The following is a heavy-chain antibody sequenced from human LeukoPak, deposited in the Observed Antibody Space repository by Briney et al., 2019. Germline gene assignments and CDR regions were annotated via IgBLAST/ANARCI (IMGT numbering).Heavy chain of an antibody. D-gene: IGHD6-19*01. V-gene: IGHV4-59*01. J-gene: IGHJ3*02. CDR2: IYYSGST. CDR3: ARDAAVAGTRAFDI. CDR1: GGSISSYY. Sequence: SETLSLTCTVSGGSISSYYWRWIRQPPGKGLEWIGYIYYSGSTNYNPSLKSRVTISVDTSKNQFSLKLSSVTAADTAVYYCARDAAVAGTRAFDIWGQGTMVTVSS.